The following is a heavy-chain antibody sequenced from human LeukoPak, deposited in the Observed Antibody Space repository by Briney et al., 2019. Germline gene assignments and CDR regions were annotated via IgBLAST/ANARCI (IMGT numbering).Heavy chain of an antibody. V-gene: IGHV1-46*01. Sequence: ASVKVSCKASGYTFTSYCMHWVRQAPGQGLEWMGIINPSGGSTSYAQKFQGRVTMTRDTSTSTVYMELSSLRSEDTAVYYCARGGVAGHYYYGMDVWGQGTTVTVSS. CDR2: INPSGGST. D-gene: IGHD6-19*01. CDR1: GYTFTSYC. CDR3: ARGGVAGHYYYGMDV. J-gene: IGHJ6*02.